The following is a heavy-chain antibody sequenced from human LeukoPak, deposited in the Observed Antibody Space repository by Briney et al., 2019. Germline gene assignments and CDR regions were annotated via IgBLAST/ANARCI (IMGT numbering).Heavy chain of an antibody. V-gene: IGHV4-39*07. CDR2: NYHSGST. CDR1: GGSISSSSYY. J-gene: IGHJ4*02. CDR3: ARGAMTSPFDY. D-gene: IGHD2-2*01. Sequence: PSETLSLTCTVSGGSISSSSYYWGWIRQPPGKGLEWIGYNYHSGSTYYNPSLKSRVTISVDRSKNQFSLKLSSVTAADTAVYYCARGAMTSPFDYWGQGTLVTVSS.